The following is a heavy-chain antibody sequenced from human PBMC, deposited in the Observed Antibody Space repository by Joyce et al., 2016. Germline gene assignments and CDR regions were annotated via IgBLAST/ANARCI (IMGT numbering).Heavy chain of an antibody. J-gene: IGHJ4*02. D-gene: IGHD2-21*02. CDR3: ARMSCGGDCYDFDY. V-gene: IGHV1-18*01. Sequence: QVQLVQSGAEVKKPGASVKVSCKASGYTFTSHVISWVRQAPGQGLEWMGWISADNGYTRRTQKFQGRVTMTTDTSTSTAYMELRGLRSDDTAVYYCARMSCGGDCYDFDYWGQGTLVTVSS. CDR1: GYTFTSHV. CDR2: ISADNGYT.